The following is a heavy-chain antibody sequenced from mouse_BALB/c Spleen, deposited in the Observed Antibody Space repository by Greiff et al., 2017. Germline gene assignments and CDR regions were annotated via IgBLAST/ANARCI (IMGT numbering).Heavy chain of an antibody. J-gene: IGHJ4*01. CDR3: ARRPYYAMDY. CDR2: INPYNGAT. Sequence: VQLQQSGPELVKPGASVKISCKASGYSFTGYYMHWVKQSHVKSLEWIGRINPYNGATSYNQNFKDKASLTVDKSSSTAYMELHSLTSEDSAVYYCARRPYYAMDYWGQGTSVTVSS. V-gene: IGHV1-31*01. CDR1: GYSFTGYY.